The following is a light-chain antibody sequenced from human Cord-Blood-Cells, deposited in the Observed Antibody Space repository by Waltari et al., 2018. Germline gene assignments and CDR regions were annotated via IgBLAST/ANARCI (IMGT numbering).Light chain of an antibody. V-gene: IGKV3-20*01. J-gene: IGKJ4*01. CDR1: QSVSSSY. CDR3: QQYGSSPT. Sequence: ELVLTQSPGTLSFSPGARATLSCRASQSVSSSYLAWYQQKPGQAPRLLIYGASSRATGIPDRFSGSGSGTDFTLTISRLEPEDFAVYYCQQYGSSPTFGGGTKVEIK. CDR2: GAS.